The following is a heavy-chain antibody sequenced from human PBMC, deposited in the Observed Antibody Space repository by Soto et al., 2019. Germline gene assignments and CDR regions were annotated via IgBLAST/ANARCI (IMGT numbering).Heavy chain of an antibody. CDR3: ARDLSPGAAAMFYFDY. D-gene: IGHD6-25*01. Sequence: QVQLVESGGGVVQPGRSLRLSCAASGFTFSSYGMHWVRQAPGKGLEWVAVIWYDGSNKYYADSVKGRFTISRDNSKNTLYRQMNSLRAEDTAVYYCARDLSPGAAAMFYFDYWGQGTLVTVSS. J-gene: IGHJ4*02. CDR1: GFTFSSYG. CDR2: IWYDGSNK. V-gene: IGHV3-33*01.